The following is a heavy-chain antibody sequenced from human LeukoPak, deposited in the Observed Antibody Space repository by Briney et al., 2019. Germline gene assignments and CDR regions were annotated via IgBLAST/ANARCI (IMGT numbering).Heavy chain of an antibody. Sequence: SQTLSLTCTVSGVSISSGSYYWSWIRQPAGKGLGWIGRIYTSGSTNYNPSLKSRVTISVDTSKNQFSLKLSSVTAADTAVYYCASRQYCSGGSCYGLGDAFDIWGQGTMVTVSS. CDR3: ASRQYCSGGSCYGLGDAFDI. J-gene: IGHJ3*02. CDR1: GVSISSGSYY. CDR2: IYTSGST. D-gene: IGHD2-15*01. V-gene: IGHV4-61*02.